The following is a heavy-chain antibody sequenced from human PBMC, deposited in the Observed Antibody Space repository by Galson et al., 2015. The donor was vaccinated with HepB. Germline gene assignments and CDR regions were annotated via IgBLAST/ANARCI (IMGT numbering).Heavy chain of an antibody. CDR3: ARDLRTYSYGDYYYYGMDV. J-gene: IGHJ6*02. CDR1: GFTFSSYA. V-gene: IGHV3-30*04. CDR2: ISYDGSNK. Sequence: SLRLSCAASGFTFSSYAMHWVRQAPGKGLEWVAVISYDGSNKYYADSVKGRFTISRDNSRNTLYLQMNSLRAEDTAVYYCARDLRTYSYGDYYYYGMDVWGQGTTVTVSS. D-gene: IGHD5-18*01.